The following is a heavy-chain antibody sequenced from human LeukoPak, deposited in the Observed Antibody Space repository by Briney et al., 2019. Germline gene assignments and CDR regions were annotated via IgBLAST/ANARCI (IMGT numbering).Heavy chain of an antibody. V-gene: IGHV1-8*02. CDR3: ARTYYYGSGSSEP. CDR1: GYTFTSYY. CDR2: MNPNSGNT. Sequence: ASVKVSCKASGYTFTSYYMHWVRQAPGQGLEWMGWMNPNSGNTGYAQKFQGRVTMTRNTSISTAYMELSSLRSEDTAVYYCARTYYYGSGSSEPWGQGTLVTVSS. J-gene: IGHJ5*02. D-gene: IGHD3-10*01.